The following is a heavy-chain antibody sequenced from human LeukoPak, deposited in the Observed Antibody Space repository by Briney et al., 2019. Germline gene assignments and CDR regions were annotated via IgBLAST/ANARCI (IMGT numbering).Heavy chain of an antibody. D-gene: IGHD2-21*02. CDR1: GGTFSSYA. Sequence: SVKVSCKASGGTFSSYAISWVRQAPGQGLEWMGGIIPIFGTANYAQKFQGRVTITADESTSTAYMELSSLRSEDTAVYYCAGTRPTAYCGGDCYSSGMDVWGQGTTVTVSS. CDR2: IIPIFGTA. J-gene: IGHJ6*02. CDR3: AGTRPTAYCGGDCYSSGMDV. V-gene: IGHV1-69*13.